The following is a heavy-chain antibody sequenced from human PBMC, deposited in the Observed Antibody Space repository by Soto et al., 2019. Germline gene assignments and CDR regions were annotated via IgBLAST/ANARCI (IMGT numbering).Heavy chain of an antibody. CDR2: IAYDGRNK. V-gene: IGHV3-30*03. D-gene: IGHD2-2*02. J-gene: IGHJ6*02. Sequence: GGSLRLSCAASGFTFSSYAMNWVRQAPGKGLEWVTFIAYDGRNKYYADSVKGRFTISRDNSQNTLYLQMNSLRAEDTAVYYCAIAGSLTHLYAAVWGQGTTVTVSS. CDR3: AIAGSLTHLYAAV. CDR1: GFTFSSYA.